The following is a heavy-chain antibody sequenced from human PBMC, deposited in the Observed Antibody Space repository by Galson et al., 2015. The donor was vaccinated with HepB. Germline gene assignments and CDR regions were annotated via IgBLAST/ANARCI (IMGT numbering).Heavy chain of an antibody. V-gene: IGHV3-23*01. CDR1: GFAFSNYA. CDR3: ARDRWSSSADFVFDY. Sequence: SLRLSCAASGFAFSNYAMTWVRQAPGKGLEWVSAISGSGGNTFYADSVKGRFTISRDNSKNTLHLLMSSLRAEDTAVYYCARDRWSSSADFVFDYWGQGTLVTVSS. D-gene: IGHD6-19*01. CDR2: ISGSGGNT. J-gene: IGHJ4*02.